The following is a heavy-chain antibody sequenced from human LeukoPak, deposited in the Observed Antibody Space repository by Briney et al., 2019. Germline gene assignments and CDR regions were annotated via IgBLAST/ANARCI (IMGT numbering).Heavy chain of an antibody. CDR1: GFTFSSYA. CDR3: AKTARPYYYYGMDV. Sequence: PGGSLRLSCAASGFTFSSYAMSWVRQAPGKGLEWVAVISYDGSNKYYADSVKGRFTISRDNSKNTLYLQMNSLRAEDTAVYYCAKTARPYYYYGMDVWGQGTTVTVSS. J-gene: IGHJ6*02. V-gene: IGHV3-30*18. CDR2: ISYDGSNK.